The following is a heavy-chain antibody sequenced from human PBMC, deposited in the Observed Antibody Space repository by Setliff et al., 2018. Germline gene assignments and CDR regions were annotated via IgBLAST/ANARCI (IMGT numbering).Heavy chain of an antibody. CDR1: GGSISSHY. V-gene: IGHV4-59*11. J-gene: IGHJ4*02. Sequence: PSETLSLTCTVSGGSISSHYWSWIRQPPGKGLEWIGSIYYSGSTNYNPSLKSRVTISVDTSKNQVSLKLSCVTAADTAVYYCAREAGGTIGIAVLDYWGQGTLVTVPQ. CDR3: AREAGGTIGIAVLDY. CDR2: IYYSGST. D-gene: IGHD6-19*01.